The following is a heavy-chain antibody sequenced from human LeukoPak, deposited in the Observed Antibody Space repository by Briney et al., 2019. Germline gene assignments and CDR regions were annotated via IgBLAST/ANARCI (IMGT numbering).Heavy chain of an antibody. CDR3: ARRVAVARRDAFDI. D-gene: IGHD6-19*01. Sequence: ASVKISCKTSGYTFTRYGISWVRQAPGQGLEWMGWIIAYSGNTNYEQKSQGRVTMTTGKSTGTAYMELRSLRSDDTTVYYCARRVAVARRDAFDIWGQGTMVTVSS. CDR2: IIAYSGNT. CDR1: GYTFTRYG. J-gene: IGHJ3*02. V-gene: IGHV1-18*01.